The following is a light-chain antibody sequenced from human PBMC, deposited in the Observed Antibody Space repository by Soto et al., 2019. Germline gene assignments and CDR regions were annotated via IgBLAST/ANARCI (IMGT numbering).Light chain of an antibody. CDR2: DAY. J-gene: IGKJ2*01. V-gene: IGKV3-20*01. CDR3: QQYGSSSPDT. CDR1: QSVSGSH. Sequence: EIVLTQSPGTLSLSPGERASLSCRASQSVSGSHLAWYQQKPGQAPRLLMYDAYIRATGTPDRFSGSWSGTDFTLTISRLEPEDFAMYYCQQYGSSSPDTFGQGTLLEIE.